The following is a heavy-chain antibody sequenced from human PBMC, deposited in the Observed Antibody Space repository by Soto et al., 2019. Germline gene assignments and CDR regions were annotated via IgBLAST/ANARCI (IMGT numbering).Heavy chain of an antibody. Sequence: ASVKVSCKASGYTFTSYIMHWVRQAPGQRLEWMGWINVGNGNTKYSQNFQGSVTMTRDTSTTTAYVELISLRSDDTAVYYCARDKTYYYDSSGYSDAFDIWGQGTMVTVSS. CDR1: GYTFTSYI. V-gene: IGHV1-3*01. CDR2: INVGNGNT. J-gene: IGHJ3*02. D-gene: IGHD3-22*01. CDR3: ARDKTYYYDSSGYSDAFDI.